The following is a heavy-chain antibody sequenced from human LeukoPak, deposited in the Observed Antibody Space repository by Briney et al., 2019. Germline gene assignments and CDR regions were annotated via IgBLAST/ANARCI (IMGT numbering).Heavy chain of an antibody. CDR3: ARDFYGDDGHHPFDY. D-gene: IGHD2/OR15-2a*01. Sequence: PSETLSLTCTVSGGSISTYYWSWIRQPPGKGLEWIAYIYNSGSTNSNPSLKSRVTISMDKSKNHFSLNLKSVTAADTAFYYCARDFYGDDGHHPFDYWGQGIQVAVSS. V-gene: IGHV4-4*08. CDR2: IYNSGST. J-gene: IGHJ4*02. CDR1: GGSISTYY.